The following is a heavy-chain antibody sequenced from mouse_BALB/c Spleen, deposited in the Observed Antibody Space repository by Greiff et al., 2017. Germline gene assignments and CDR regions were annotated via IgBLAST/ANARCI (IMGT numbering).Heavy chain of an antibody. CDR1: GYTFTSYY. CDR3: TRSATWDY. CDR2: INPSNGGT. D-gene: IGHD1-1*01. Sequence: QVQLQQSGAELVKPGASVKLSCKASGYTFTSYYMYWVKQRPGQGLEWIGEINPSNGGTNFNEKFKSKATLTVDKSSSTAYMQLSSLTSEDSAVYYCTRSATWDYWGQGTTLTVPS. J-gene: IGHJ2*01. V-gene: IGHV1S81*02.